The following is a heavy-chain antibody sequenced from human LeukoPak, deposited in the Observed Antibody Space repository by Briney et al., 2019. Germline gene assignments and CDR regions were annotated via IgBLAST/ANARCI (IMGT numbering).Heavy chain of an antibody. Sequence: PGESLRLSCAASGFTFSSYGMNWVCQAPGKGLERVSYISSSSTPIYYADSVKGRFTISRDNAKNLLYLQMNSLRDEDTALYYCARDQFTMVRGVNFDYWGQGTLVTVSS. CDR1: GFTFSSYG. CDR2: ISSSSTPI. CDR3: ARDQFTMVRGVNFDY. J-gene: IGHJ4*02. V-gene: IGHV3-48*02. D-gene: IGHD3-10*01.